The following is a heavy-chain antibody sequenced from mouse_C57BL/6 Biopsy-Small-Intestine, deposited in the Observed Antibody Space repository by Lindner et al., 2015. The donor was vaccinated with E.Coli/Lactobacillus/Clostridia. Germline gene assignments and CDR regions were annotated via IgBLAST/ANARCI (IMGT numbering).Heavy chain of an antibody. V-gene: IGHV5-17*01. Sequence: VQLQESGGGLVKPGGSLKLSCAVSEFTFSDYGMHWVRQAPEKGLEWIAYISSGSSTIYYADTVKGRFTISRDNAKNTLFLQMTSLRSEDTAMYYCTRRSLDGFYFDYWGQGTTLTVSS. D-gene: IGHD2-3*01. CDR2: ISSGSSTI. J-gene: IGHJ2*01. CDR3: TRRSLDGFYFDY. CDR1: EFTFSDYG.